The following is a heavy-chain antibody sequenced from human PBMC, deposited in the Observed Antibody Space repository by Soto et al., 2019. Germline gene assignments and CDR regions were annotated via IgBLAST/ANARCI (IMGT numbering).Heavy chain of an antibody. CDR2: IWYDGSNK. CDR1: GFTFRNHG. D-gene: IGHD3-16*01. Sequence: PGGSLRLSCAASGFTFRNHGMHWVRQAPGKGLEWVAVIWYDGSNKYYADSVEGRFTISRDNSKNTLYLQMNSLRAEDTAVYYCVRDLGGLRYFDYWGQGTLVTVSS. J-gene: IGHJ4*02. CDR3: VRDLGGLRYFDY. V-gene: IGHV3-33*01.